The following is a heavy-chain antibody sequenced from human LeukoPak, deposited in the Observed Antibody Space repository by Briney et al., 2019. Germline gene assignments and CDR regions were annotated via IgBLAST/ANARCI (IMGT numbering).Heavy chain of an antibody. CDR3: ARVMNSGYADY. CDR2: IWYDGSNK. D-gene: IGHD5-12*01. V-gene: IGHV3-33*01. Sequence: PGRSLRLSCAASGFTFSSYGMHWVRQAPGKGLEWVAVIWYDGSNKYYADSVKGRFTISRDNSKNTLYLQMNSLRAEDTAVYYYARVMNSGYADYWGQGTLVTVSS. J-gene: IGHJ4*02. CDR1: GFTFSSYG.